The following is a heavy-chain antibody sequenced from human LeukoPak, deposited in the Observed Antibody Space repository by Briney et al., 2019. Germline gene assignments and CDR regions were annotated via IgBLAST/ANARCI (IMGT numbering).Heavy chain of an antibody. D-gene: IGHD3-22*01. V-gene: IGHV1-18*01. CDR2: ISAYNGNT. Sequence: GASVKVSCKASGYTFTSYGISWVRRAPGQGLEWMGWISAYNGNTNYAQKLQGRVTMTTDTSTSTAYMELRSLRSDDTAVYYCARDLMYYDSSGLDAFDIWGQGTMVTVSS. CDR3: ARDLMYYDSSGLDAFDI. J-gene: IGHJ3*02. CDR1: GYTFTSYG.